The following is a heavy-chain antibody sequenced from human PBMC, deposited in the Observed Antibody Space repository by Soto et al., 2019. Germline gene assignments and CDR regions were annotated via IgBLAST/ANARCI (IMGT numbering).Heavy chain of an antibody. J-gene: IGHJ4*02. Sequence: SETLSLTCAVYGGSFSGYYWSWIRQPPGKGLEWIGEINHSGSTNYNPSLKSRVTISVDTSKNQFSLKLSSVTAADTAVYYCARWATTAGYFDYWGQGTLVTVSS. D-gene: IGHD4-4*01. CDR3: ARWATTAGYFDY. CDR2: INHSGST. CDR1: GGSFSGYY. V-gene: IGHV4-34*01.